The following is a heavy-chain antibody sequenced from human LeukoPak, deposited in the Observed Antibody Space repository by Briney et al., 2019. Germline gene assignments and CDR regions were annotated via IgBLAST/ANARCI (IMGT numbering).Heavy chain of an antibody. CDR2: INHSGST. Sequence: SETLSLTCAVYGGSFSGYYWSWIRQPPGKGLEWIGEINHSGSTNYNPSLKSRVTISVDTSKNQFSLKLSSVTAADTAVYYCARESAVAEYYFDYWGQGTLVTVSS. CDR3: ARESAVAEYYFDY. J-gene: IGHJ4*02. V-gene: IGHV4-34*01. CDR1: GGSFSGYY. D-gene: IGHD6-19*01.